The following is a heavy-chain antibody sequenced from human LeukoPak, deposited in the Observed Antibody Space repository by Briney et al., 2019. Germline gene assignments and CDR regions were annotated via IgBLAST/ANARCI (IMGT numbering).Heavy chain of an antibody. J-gene: IGHJ4*02. CDR2: ISTDGSNT. V-gene: IGHV3-74*01. CDR1: GFTFSNYW. D-gene: IGHD6-6*01. Sequence: PGGSLRLSCAASGFTFSNYWMHWVRQAPGKGLVWVSRISTDGSNTNYADSVKGRFTISRDNAKNTLDPQMSSLRAEDTAVYYCAREYMTSSGRCFDYWGQGTLVTVSS. CDR3: AREYMTSSGRCFDY.